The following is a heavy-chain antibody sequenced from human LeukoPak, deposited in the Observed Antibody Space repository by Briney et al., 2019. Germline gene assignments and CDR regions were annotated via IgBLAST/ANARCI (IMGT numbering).Heavy chain of an antibody. CDR1: GYTFSNYG. V-gene: IGHV1-18*01. Sequence: ASVKVSCKASGYTFSNYGISWVRQAPGQVLEWMGWISTYNDDTAYAQKLQGRVTMTADTSTTTAYMELRSLRSDDTAVYYCARRYCSGGNCYANYFDYWGQGTLVTVSS. D-gene: IGHD2-15*01. J-gene: IGHJ4*02. CDR3: ARRYCSGGNCYANYFDY. CDR2: ISTYNDDT.